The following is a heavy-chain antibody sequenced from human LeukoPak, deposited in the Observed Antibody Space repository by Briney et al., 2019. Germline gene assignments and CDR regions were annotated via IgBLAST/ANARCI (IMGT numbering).Heavy chain of an antibody. D-gene: IGHD3-10*01. CDR2: IYYSGST. J-gene: IGHJ5*02. V-gene: IGHV4-30-4*01. CDR3: AREGGITMVDWFDP. CDR1: GGSISSGDYH. Sequence: SQTLSLTCTVSGGSISSGDYHWSWIRQPPGTGLEWIGHIYYSGSTYYNPSLKSRVTISVDTSKNQFSLKLSSVTAADTAVYYCAREGGITMVDWFDPWGREPWSPSPQ.